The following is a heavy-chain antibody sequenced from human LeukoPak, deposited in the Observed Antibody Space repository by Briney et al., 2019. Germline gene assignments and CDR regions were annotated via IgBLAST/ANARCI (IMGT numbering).Heavy chain of an antibody. J-gene: IGHJ3*02. CDR2: ISSSSSYI. D-gene: IGHD1-1*01. V-gene: IGHV3-21*01. Sequence: PGGSLRLSCAASGFTFSSYSMNWVRQAPGKGLEWVSSISSSSSYIYYADSVKGRFTISRDNAKHSLYLQMNSLRAEHTAVYYCARESRLERRAFDIWGQGTMVSVSS. CDR3: ARESRLERRAFDI. CDR1: GFTFSSYS.